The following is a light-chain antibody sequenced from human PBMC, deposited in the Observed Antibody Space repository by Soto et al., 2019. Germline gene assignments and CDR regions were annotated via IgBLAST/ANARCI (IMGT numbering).Light chain of an antibody. V-gene: IGKV1-17*03. Sequence: DLPMTPSSSALSASVGGKGTLPCPASQGIDNYLAWFQQKPGKVPQRLIYAASTLQSGVPSRFSGSGSGTEFTLTISSLQSEDFAVYYCQQRSTWSYTFGQGTRLEIK. J-gene: IGKJ5*01. CDR1: QGIDNY. CDR2: AAS. CDR3: QQRSTWSYT.